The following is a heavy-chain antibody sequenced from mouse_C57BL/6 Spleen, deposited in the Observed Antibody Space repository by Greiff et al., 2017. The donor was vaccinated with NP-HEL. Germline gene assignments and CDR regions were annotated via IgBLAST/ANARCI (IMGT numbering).Heavy chain of an antibody. Sequence: VQLQQSGAELVRPGTSVKVSCKASGYAFTNYLIEWVKQRPGQGLEWIGVINPGSGGTNYNEKFKGKATLTADKSSSTAYMQLSSLTSEDSAVYFCARGYDGGYFDYWGQGTTLTVSS. CDR1: GYAFTNYL. J-gene: IGHJ2*01. CDR3: ARGYDGGYFDY. V-gene: IGHV1-54*01. D-gene: IGHD2-3*01. CDR2: INPGSGGT.